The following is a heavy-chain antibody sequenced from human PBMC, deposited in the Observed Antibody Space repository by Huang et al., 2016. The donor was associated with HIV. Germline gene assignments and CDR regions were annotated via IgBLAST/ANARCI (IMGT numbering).Heavy chain of an antibody. CDR2: RNPNTGNT. D-gene: IGHD4-17*01. CDR1: GYTFTNYD. Sequence: QVHLVQSGAEVKKPGASVKVSCKASGYTFTNYDINWVRQAPGRGLEWMGWRNPNTGNTGLAQSFQGRVTMTRKTSITTAYMELTSLTSEDTAVYYCARSAYGDLDYWGLGTLVIVSS. V-gene: IGHV1-8*02. J-gene: IGHJ4*02. CDR3: ARSAYGDLDY.